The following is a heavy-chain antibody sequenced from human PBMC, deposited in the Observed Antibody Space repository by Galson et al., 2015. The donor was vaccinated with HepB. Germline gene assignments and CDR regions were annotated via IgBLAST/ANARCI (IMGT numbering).Heavy chain of an antibody. J-gene: IGHJ4*02. CDR2: IRYDGSNK. Sequence: SLRLSCAASKFTFSNYGMHWVRQAPGKGLEWVAFIRYDGSNKYYADSVKGRFTISRDNSKNTLYLQMNSLRTYDTAVYYCARENSGTYYGYFDYWGQGTLVTVSS. V-gene: IGHV3-30*02. CDR1: KFTFSNYG. CDR3: ARENSGTYYGYFDY. D-gene: IGHD1-26*01.